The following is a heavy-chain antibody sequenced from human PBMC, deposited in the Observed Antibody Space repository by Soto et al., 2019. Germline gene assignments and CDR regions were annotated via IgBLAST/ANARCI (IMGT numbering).Heavy chain of an antibody. CDR2: INPNSGGT. CDR3: ARAHCGGDCYSGVDY. V-gene: IGHV1-2*04. CDR1: GYTFTGYY. D-gene: IGHD2-21*02. Sequence: ASVKVSCKASGYTFTGYYMHWVRQAPGQGLEWMGWINPNSGGTNYAQNFQGWVTMTRDTSISTAYMELSRLRSDDTAVYYCARAHCGGDCYSGVDYWGQGTLVTVSS. J-gene: IGHJ4*02.